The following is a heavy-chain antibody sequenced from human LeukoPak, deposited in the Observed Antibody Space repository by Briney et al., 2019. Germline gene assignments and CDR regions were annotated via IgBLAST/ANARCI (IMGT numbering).Heavy chain of an antibody. D-gene: IGHD1/OR15-1a*01. J-gene: IGHJ4*02. V-gene: IGHV1-2*06. CDR2: INPNSGGT. CDR1: GYTFTGYY. Sequence: ASVKVSCKASGYTFTGYYMHWVRQAPGQGLEWMGRINPNSGGTNYAQKFQGRVTMTRDTSISTAYMELSSLRSEDTAVYYCATGGNSLAPGFDYWGQGTLVTVSS. CDR3: ATGGNSLAPGFDY.